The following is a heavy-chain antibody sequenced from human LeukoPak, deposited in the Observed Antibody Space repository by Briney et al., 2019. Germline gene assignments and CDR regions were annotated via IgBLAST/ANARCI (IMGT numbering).Heavy chain of an antibody. CDR3: ARAPRYGSGSYYDYYYYGMDV. V-gene: IGHV4-59*01. J-gene: IGHJ6*02. CDR2: IYYSGSA. D-gene: IGHD3-10*01. CDR1: GGSISSYY. Sequence: VKPSETLSLTCTVSGGSISSYYWSWIRQPPGKGLEWIGYIYYSGSANYNPSLKSRVTISVDTSKNQFSLKLSSVTAADTAVYYCARAPRYGSGSYYDYYYYGMDVWGQGTTVTVSS.